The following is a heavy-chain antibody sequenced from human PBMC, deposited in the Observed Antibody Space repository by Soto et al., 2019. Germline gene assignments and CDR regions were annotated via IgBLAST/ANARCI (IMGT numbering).Heavy chain of an antibody. V-gene: IGHV3-53*01. CDR2: LYDVDGS. J-gene: IGHJ3*01. Sequence: DVQLVESGGGLIQPGESLRLSCAAFGLTISGKKYVAWVRQAPGKGLEWVSALYDVDGSFYADSVKGRFTTSSDSSKTTVYLQMNDPAPGDTAVYYCATWHEREHAYDVWGQGTTVTVSS. CDR1: GLTISGKKY. CDR3: ATWHEREHAYDV. D-gene: IGHD1-1*01.